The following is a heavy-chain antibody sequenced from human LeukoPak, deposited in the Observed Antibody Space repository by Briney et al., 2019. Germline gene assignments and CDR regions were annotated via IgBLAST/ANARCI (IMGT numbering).Heavy chain of an antibody. V-gene: IGHV4-38-2*01. CDR1: GYSISSGYY. Sequence: PSETLSLTCAVSGYSISSGYYWGWIRQPPGKGLEWIGSIYHSGSTYYNPSLKSRVTISVDTPKNQFSLKLSSVTAADTAVYYCARVTMIVASDAFDYWGQGTLSPSPQ. D-gene: IGHD3-22*01. CDR2: IYHSGST. CDR3: ARVTMIVASDAFDY. J-gene: IGHJ4*02.